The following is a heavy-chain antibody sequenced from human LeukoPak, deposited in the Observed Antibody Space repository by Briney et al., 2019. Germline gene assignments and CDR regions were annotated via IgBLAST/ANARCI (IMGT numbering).Heavy chain of an antibody. CDR3: ARGPYPNPRA. V-gene: IGHV4-34*01. Sequence: PSETLSLTCAVYGGSFSGYYWSWIRRPPGKGLEWIGEINHSGSTNYNPSLKSRVTISVDTSKNQFSLKLSSVTAADTAVYYCARGPYPNPRAWGQGTLVTVSS. CDR2: INHSGST. D-gene: IGHD1-14*01. J-gene: IGHJ5*02. CDR1: GGSFSGYY.